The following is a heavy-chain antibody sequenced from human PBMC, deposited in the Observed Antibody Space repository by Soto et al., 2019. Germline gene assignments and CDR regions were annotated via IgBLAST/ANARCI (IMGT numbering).Heavy chain of an antibody. CDR2: IWYDGSNK. D-gene: IGHD1-1*01. CDR1: GFTFSSYG. CDR3: ARLGTTISPVDY. J-gene: IGHJ4*02. V-gene: IGHV3-33*01. Sequence: LRLSCAASGFTFSSYGMHWVRQAPGKGLEWVAVIWYDGSNKYYADSVKGRFTISRDNSKNTLYLQMNSLRAEDTAVYYCARLGTTISPVDYWGQGTLVTVSS.